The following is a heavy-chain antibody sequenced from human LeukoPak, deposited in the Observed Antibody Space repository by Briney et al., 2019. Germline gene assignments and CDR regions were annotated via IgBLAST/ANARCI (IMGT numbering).Heavy chain of an antibody. CDR1: GASISSGSHH. V-gene: IGHV4-39*01. CDR2: IYYSRTT. J-gene: IGHJ5*02. D-gene: IGHD4-17*01. CDR3: ARHYGP. Sequence: SETLSLTCTVSGASISSGSHHWGWFRQSPGKGLEWIGSIYYSRTTYYNPSLNSRVTISVDTSKNQFSLKLTSVTAADTAVYYCARHYGPWGQGTLVTVSS.